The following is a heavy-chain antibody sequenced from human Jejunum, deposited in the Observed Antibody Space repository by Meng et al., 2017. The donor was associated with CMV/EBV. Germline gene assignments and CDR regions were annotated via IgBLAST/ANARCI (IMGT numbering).Heavy chain of an antibody. Sequence: DSVSSNSAAWNWIRQSPSRGLEWLGRTYYRSKWDNDYAVSVKSRITINPDTSQNQFSLQLNSVTPEDTAVYYCARAPRYNWNVDYWGQGTLVTVSS. V-gene: IGHV6-1*01. D-gene: IGHD1-20*01. J-gene: IGHJ4*02. CDR2: TYYRSKWDN. CDR3: ARAPRYNWNVDY. CDR1: DSVSSNSAA.